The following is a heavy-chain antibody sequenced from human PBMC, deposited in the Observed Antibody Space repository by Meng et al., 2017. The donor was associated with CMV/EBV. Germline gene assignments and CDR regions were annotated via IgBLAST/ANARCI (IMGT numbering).Heavy chain of an antibody. Sequence: ASVKVSCKASGYTFTGYYMHWVRQAPGQGLEWMGWINPNSGGTNYAQKLQGRVTMTRDTSISTAYMELSRLRSDDTAVYYCARGGAYCGGDCYSFAFDIWGQGTMVTVSS. V-gene: IGHV1-2*02. CDR3: ARGGAYCGGDCYSFAFDI. D-gene: IGHD2-21*01. CDR2: INPNSGGT. CDR1: GYTFTGYY. J-gene: IGHJ3*02.